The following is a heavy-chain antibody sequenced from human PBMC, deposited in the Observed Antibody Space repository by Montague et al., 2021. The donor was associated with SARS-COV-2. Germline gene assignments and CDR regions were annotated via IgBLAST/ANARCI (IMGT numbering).Heavy chain of an antibody. V-gene: IGHV3-30*02. CDR3: VKNRALFWCGEGRESMDA. CDR2: IAYDGSGK. D-gene: IGHD3-3*01. CDR1: GFSCSDFD. Sequence: SLRLSCAAAGFSCSDFDMNWVRQAPGKGLEWLAVIAYDGSGKYYADFVRGRFSISKDNSKYTLYLQMNSLRPEDTAVYFCVKNRALFWCGEGRESMDAWGQGTTVIVS. J-gene: IGHJ6*02.